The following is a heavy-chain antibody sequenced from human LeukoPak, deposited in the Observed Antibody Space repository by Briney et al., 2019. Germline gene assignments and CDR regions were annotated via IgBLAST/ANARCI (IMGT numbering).Heavy chain of an antibody. CDR2: IKQDGTET. CDR1: GFTFTTYW. Sequence: GVLRLSCAASGFTFTTYWMNWVRQAPGKGLEWVANIKQDGTETYYVDSVKGRFTVSRDNAKNSLYLQMNSLRAEDTAVYYCARVAGDNWFDPWGQGTLVTVSS. V-gene: IGHV3-7*01. D-gene: IGHD3-10*01. CDR3: ARVAGDNWFDP. J-gene: IGHJ5*02.